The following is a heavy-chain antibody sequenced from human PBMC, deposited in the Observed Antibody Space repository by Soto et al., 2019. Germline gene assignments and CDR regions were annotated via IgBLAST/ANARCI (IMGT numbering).Heavy chain of an antibody. Sequence: ASLKVSFKASCYTFSNYFSIWLLHSPFRWVEVMGWISAYNGDTKYARKFHCRVTMTTDSSTSTAYMELRSLRSDDTAVYFCAKAPILDPYPYYKWLDLWGQGTLVTVSS. V-gene: IGHV1-18*01. CDR1: CYTFSNYF. J-gene: IGHJ5*02. D-gene: IGHD2-2*02. CDR3: AKAPILDPYPYYKWLDL. CDR2: ISAYNGDT.